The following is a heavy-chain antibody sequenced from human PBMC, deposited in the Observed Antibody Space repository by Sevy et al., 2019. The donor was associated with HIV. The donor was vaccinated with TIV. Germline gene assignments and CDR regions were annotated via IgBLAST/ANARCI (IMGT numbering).Heavy chain of an antibody. CDR2: ISAYHGNT. CDR3: ARAGGKGVIAALVSYYYYMDV. D-gene: IGHD6-6*01. CDR1: GYTFTSYG. J-gene: IGHJ6*03. V-gene: IGHV1-18*01. Sequence: ASVKVSCKASGYTFTSYGISWVRQAPGQGLEWMGWISAYHGNTNYAQKLQGRVTMTTDTSTSTAYMELRSLRSDDTAVYYCARAGGKGVIAALVSYYYYMDVWGKGTTVTVSS.